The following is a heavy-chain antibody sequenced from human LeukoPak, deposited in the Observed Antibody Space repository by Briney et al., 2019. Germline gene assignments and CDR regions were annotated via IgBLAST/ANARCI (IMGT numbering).Heavy chain of an antibody. CDR2: IYHSGST. CDR1: GDSTSSTNW. D-gene: IGHD3-16*01. J-gene: IGHJ5*02. V-gene: IGHV4-4*02. Sequence: SETLSLTCAVSGDSTSSTNWWSWVRQPPGRGLEWIGEIYHSGSTNYNPSLKGRVTMSVDKSKNQFSLKLSSVTAADTAVYYCARPAGNDYVWGSWGNWFDPWGQGTLVTVSS. CDR3: ARPAGNDYVWGSWGNWFDP.